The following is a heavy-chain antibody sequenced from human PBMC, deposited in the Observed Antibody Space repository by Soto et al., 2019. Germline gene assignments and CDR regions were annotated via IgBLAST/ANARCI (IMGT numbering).Heavy chain of an antibody. CDR1: GGTFSSYA. D-gene: IGHD2-15*01. V-gene: IGHV1-69*01. Sequence: QVQLVQSGAEVKKPGSSVKVSCKASGGTFSSYAISWVRQAPGQGLEWMGGIIPIFGTANYAQKCQGRVTITADESTRTAYMELSSLRSEDTAVYYCPRDDVVVVAATPYYYYGIDVWGQGTTVTVSS. CDR3: PRDDVVVVAATPYYYYGIDV. J-gene: IGHJ6*02. CDR2: IIPIFGTA.